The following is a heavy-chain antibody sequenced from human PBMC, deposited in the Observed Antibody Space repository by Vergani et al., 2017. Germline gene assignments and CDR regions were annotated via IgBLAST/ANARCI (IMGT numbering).Heavy chain of an antibody. Sequence: QLQESGPGLVKPSETLSLTCAVSGAAFNSYYWTWIRQSPGRGLEWIGEIDDKGKSICNPTLKSRVTMSVDNSKRQFSLNVTSVTAADSAMYCCVRRDFWVGPRTFDFWGAGTPVTVSS. J-gene: IGHJ3*01. CDR1: GAAFNSYY. CDR3: VRRDFWVGPRTFDF. V-gene: IGHV4-34*10. D-gene: IGHD3-3*01. CDR2: IDDKGKS.